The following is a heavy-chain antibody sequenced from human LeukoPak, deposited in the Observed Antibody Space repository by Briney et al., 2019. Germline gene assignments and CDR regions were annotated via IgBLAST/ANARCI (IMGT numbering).Heavy chain of an antibody. CDR2: INPNSGGT. CDR3: ARGSVLRYFDWLPFHFDY. D-gene: IGHD3-9*01. CDR1: GYTFTGYY. Sequence: ASVKVSCKASGYTFTGYYMHWVRQAPGQGLEWMGWINPNSGGTNYAQKFQGRVTITRDTSISTAYMELSRLRSDDTAVYYCARGSVLRYFDWLPFHFDYWGQGTLVTVSS. V-gene: IGHV1-2*02. J-gene: IGHJ4*02.